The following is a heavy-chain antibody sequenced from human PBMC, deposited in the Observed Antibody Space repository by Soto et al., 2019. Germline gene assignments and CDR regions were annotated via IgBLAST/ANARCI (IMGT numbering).Heavy chain of an antibody. CDR2: IIPIFGTA. D-gene: IGHD2-21*02. CDR3: ARAIRNAYCGGDCYSNLFDY. CDR1: GGTFSSYA. J-gene: IGHJ4*02. V-gene: IGHV1-69*01. Sequence: QVQLVQSGAEVKKPGSSVKVSCKASGGTFSSYAISWVRQAPGQGLEWMGGIIPIFGTANYAQKFQGRVTITADESTSTAYMERSSLRSEDTAVYYCARAIRNAYCGGDCYSNLFDYWGQGTLVTVSS.